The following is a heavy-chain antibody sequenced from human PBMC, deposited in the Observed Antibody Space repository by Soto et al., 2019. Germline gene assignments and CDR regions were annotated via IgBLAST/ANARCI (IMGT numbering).Heavy chain of an antibody. CDR2: IIPIFGTA. V-gene: IGHV1-69*06. CDR1: GGTFSSYA. Sequence: SVKVSCKASGGTFSSYAISWVRQAPGQGLEWMGGIIPIFGTANYAQKCQGRVTITADKLTSTAYMELSSLTSEDTAVYYCAGDLYDSSGSYYGMDVWGQGTPVTVSS. J-gene: IGHJ6*02. CDR3: AGDLYDSSGSYYGMDV. D-gene: IGHD3-22*01.